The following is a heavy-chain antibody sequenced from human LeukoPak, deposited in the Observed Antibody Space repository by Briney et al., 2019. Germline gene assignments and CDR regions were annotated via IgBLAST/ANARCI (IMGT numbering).Heavy chain of an antibody. CDR1: VGSISGYY. D-gene: IGHD3-10*01. Sequence: SETLSLTSTVSVGSISGYYWNWIRQPPGKGREWIGYIYYSGSTNYNPSLKSRVTISLDTSKNQFSLKLSSVTAADTAVYYCARQTGYGLVSFDFWGQGTLVTVSS. J-gene: IGHJ4*02. CDR2: IYYSGST. CDR3: ARQTGYGLVSFDF. V-gene: IGHV4-59*08.